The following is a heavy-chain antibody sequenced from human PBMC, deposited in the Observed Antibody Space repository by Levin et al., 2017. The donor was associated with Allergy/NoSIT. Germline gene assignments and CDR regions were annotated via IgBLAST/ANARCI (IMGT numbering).Heavy chain of an antibody. V-gene: IGHV3-48*03. CDR1: RFTFSSYE. CDR2: ISSSGSTT. D-gene: IGHD6-19*01. Sequence: GESLKISCAASRFTFSSYEMNWVRQAPGKGLEWVSYISSSGSTTYYADSVKGRFTISRDNAKNSLYLQMNSLRAEDTAVYYCARSSGWDPGDYWGQGTLVTVSS. CDR3: ARSSGWDPGDY. J-gene: IGHJ4*02.